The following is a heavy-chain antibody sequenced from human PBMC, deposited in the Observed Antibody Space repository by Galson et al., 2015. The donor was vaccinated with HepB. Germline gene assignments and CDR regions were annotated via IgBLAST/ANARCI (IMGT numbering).Heavy chain of an antibody. CDR3: ARPLEDCSGGSCKTRPLRYGLFMDV. CDR1: GFTFSSYA. J-gene: IGHJ6*02. V-gene: IGHV3-53*01. CDR2: IYSGGST. Sequence: SLRLSCAASGFTFSSYAMHWVRQAPGKGLEWVSVIYSGGSTYYADSVKGRFTISRDNSKNTLYLQMNSLRAEDTAVYYCARPLEDCSGGSCKTRPLRYGLFMDVWGQGTTVTVSS. D-gene: IGHD2-15*01.